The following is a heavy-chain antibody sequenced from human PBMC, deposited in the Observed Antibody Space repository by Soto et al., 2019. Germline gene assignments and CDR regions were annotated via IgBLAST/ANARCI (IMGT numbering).Heavy chain of an antibody. V-gene: IGHV2-5*02. D-gene: IGHD2-15*01. CDR1: GFSLTTGGVA. Sequence: QITLKESGPPLVKPTQTLTLTCTFSGFSLTTGGVAVGWIRQPPGKALEWLALIYWDDDKRYSPSLKSRLSSTTDTSQHQAVLTMTHTDPVDTATYYCAHSECSGGDCYSRWYFGLWGRGTLVTVSS. CDR2: IYWDDDK. CDR3: AHSECSGGDCYSRWYFGL. J-gene: IGHJ2*01.